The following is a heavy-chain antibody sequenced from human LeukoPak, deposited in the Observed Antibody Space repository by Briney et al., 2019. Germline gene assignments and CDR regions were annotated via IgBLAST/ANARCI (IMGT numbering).Heavy chain of an antibody. J-gene: IGHJ5*02. D-gene: IGHD2-15*01. CDR1: GGSFSGYY. CDR3: ARGILGYCSGGSCYNWFDP. CDR2: INHSGST. Sequence: SETLSLTCAVYGGSFSGYYWSWIRQPPGKGLEWIGGINHSGSTNYNPSLKSRVTISVDTSKNQFSLKLSSVTAADTAVYYCARGILGYCSGGSCYNWFDPWGQGTLVTVSS. V-gene: IGHV4-34*01.